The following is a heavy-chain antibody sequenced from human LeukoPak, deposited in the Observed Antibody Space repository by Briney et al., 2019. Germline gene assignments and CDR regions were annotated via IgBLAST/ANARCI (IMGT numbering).Heavy chain of an antibody. J-gene: IGHJ6*03. V-gene: IGHV3-33*06. CDR2: IWYDGSNK. Sequence: PGGSLRLSCAASGFTFRSYGMHWVRQAPGEGLEWVAVIWYDGSNKNYADSVKGRFTIPRDSSKNTLYLQMNSLRAEDTAVYSCAKERGHPLANYYMDVWGKGTTVTVSS. D-gene: IGHD1-26*01. CDR1: GFTFRSYG. CDR3: AKERGHPLANYYMDV.